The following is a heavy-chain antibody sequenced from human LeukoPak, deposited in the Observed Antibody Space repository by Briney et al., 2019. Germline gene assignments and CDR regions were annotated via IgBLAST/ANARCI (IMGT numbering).Heavy chain of an antibody. CDR3: AKGLSFSAWPPYYYYYMDV. V-gene: IGHV3-23*01. D-gene: IGHD6-19*01. J-gene: IGHJ6*03. CDR1: GFTFSNYA. Sequence: GGSLRLSCAASGFTFSNYAMNWVRQAPGKGLEWVSTTSGSAGSAYYAGSVKGRFTISRDNSKNTLHLQMNSLRAEDTAVYYCAKGLSFSAWPPYYYYYMDVWGKGTTVSVSS. CDR2: TSGSAGSA.